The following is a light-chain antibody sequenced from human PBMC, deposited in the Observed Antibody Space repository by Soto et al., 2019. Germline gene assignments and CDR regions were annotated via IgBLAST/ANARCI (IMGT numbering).Light chain of an antibody. CDR2: AAS. Sequence: DIQMTQSPSSLSASVGDRVTITCQASEDINNNLNWYQKKPGEDHKLLIYAASNSQAGVPSRFSGSGSGTHYTFTISSLQPDDTATYYCQHYDNFPPLRTFGGGTKVEIK. V-gene: IGKV1-33*01. CDR1: EDINNN. CDR3: QHYDNFPPLRT. J-gene: IGKJ4*01.